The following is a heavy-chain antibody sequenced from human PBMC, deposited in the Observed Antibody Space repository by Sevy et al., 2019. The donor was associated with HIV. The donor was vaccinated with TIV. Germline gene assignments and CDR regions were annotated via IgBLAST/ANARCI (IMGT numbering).Heavy chain of an antibody. CDR1: GFSFSGYA. D-gene: IGHD1-26*01. V-gene: IGHV3-30*18. J-gene: IGHJ4*02. Sequence: QLGGSLRLSCAASGFSFSGYAIHWVRQAPGKGLEWVAVISFDGSNKYYADSVKGRFTISRDNSKNTLFLQMNSLRAEDTAVYYCAKEGAYSYTTYFDYWGQGTVVTVSS. CDR3: AKEGAYSYTTYFDY. CDR2: ISFDGSNK.